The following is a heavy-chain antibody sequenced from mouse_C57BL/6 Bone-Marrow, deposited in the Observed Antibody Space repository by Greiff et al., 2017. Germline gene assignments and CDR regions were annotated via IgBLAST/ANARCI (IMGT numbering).Heavy chain of an antibody. Sequence: QVHVQQSGAELVKPGASVKLSCKASGYTFTSYWMHWVKQRPGRGLEWIGRIDPKSGGTKYNEKFKGKATLTADKASSTAYMQLSSLTSEDSAVYYCAGANSNYGYWYFDVWGTGTTVTVSS. CDR3: AGANSNYGYWYFDV. CDR2: IDPKSGGT. D-gene: IGHD2-5*01. J-gene: IGHJ1*03. V-gene: IGHV1-62-3*01. CDR1: GYTFTSYW.